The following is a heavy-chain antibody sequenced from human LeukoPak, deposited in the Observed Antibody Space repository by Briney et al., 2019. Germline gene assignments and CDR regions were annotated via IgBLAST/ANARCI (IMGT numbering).Heavy chain of an antibody. CDR2: INPNSGGT. CDR3: ARGGYYYDSSGYYSY. J-gene: IGHJ4*02. V-gene: IGHV1-2*02. Sequence: ASVKVSCKASGYTFTGYYMHWVRQAPGQGLEWMGWINPNSGGTNYAQKFQGRVTMTRDTSISTAYMELSRLRSDDTAVYYCARGGYYYDSSGYYSYWGQGTLVTVSS. CDR1: GYTFTGYY. D-gene: IGHD3-22*01.